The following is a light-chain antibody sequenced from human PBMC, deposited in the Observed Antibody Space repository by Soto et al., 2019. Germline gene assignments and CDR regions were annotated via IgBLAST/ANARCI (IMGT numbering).Light chain of an antibody. V-gene: IGKV3-20*01. CDR3: QQYSSPPRT. J-gene: IGKJ1*01. CDR1: QSVSSY. Sequence: EIVLTQSPGSLSLSPGERATLSCRASQSVSSYLAWYQQKPGQAPRLLIYGASSRATGFPDRFSGSGSGTDFSLTISRLEPEDSAVYYCQQYSSPPRTFGQGPKVEIK. CDR2: GAS.